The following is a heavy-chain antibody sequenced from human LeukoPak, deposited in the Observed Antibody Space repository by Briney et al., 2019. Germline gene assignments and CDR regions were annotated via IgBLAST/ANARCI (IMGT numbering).Heavy chain of an antibody. CDR1: GGSISSGGYY. V-gene: IGHV4-31*03. Sequence: SETLSLTCTVSGGSISSGGYYWSWIRQHPGKGLEWIGYIYYSGSTYYNPSLKSRVTISVDTSKNQFSLKLSSVTAADTAVYYCARYYGSGSYDLPYYYYGMDVWGQGTTVTVSS. CDR2: IYYSGST. D-gene: IGHD3-10*01. CDR3: ARYYGSGSYDLPYYYYGMDV. J-gene: IGHJ6*02.